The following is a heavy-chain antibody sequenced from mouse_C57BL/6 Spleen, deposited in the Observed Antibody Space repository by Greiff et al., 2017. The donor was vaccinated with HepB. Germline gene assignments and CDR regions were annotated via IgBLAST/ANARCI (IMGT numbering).Heavy chain of an antibody. CDR2: ILPGSGST. J-gene: IGHJ2*01. CDR1: GYTFTGYW. D-gene: IGHD2-3*01. CDR3: ARSRAYDGYYAYFDY. Sequence: VKLVESGAELMKPGASVKLSCKATGYTFTGYWIEWVKQRPGHGLEWIGEILPGSGSTNYNEKFKGKATFTADTSSNTAYMQLSSLTTEDSAIYYCARSRAYDGYYAYFDYWGQGTTLTVSS. V-gene: IGHV1-9*01.